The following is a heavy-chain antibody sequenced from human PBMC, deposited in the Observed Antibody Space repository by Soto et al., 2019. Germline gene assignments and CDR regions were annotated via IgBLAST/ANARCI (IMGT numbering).Heavy chain of an antibody. V-gene: IGHV4-30-4*01. J-gene: IGHJ5*02. CDR3: AREASSTSGSCNP. CDR2: IYYSGST. CDR1: GGYISSGDYY. Sequence: SETLSLTCSVSGGYISSGDYYWSWIRQPPGKGLEWIGYIYYSGSTYYNPSLKSRVTISVDTSKNQFSLELSSVTAADTAVYYCAREASSTSGSCNPRGQVTRFTGSS. D-gene: IGHD6-13*01.